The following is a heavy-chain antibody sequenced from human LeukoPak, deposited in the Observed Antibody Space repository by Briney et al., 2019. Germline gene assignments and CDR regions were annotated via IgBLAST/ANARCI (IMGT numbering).Heavy chain of an antibody. CDR1: GFTFSSYW. CDR2: IKQDGSEK. J-gene: IGHJ6*03. V-gene: IGHV3-7*01. CDR3: ARRAAAAGLYYMDV. Sequence: GGSLRLSCAASGFTFSSYWMSWVRQAPGKGLEWVANIKQDGSEKYYVDSVKGRFTISRDNAKNSLYLQTNSLRAEDTAVYYCARRAAAAGLYYMDVWGKGTTVTVSS. D-gene: IGHD6-13*01.